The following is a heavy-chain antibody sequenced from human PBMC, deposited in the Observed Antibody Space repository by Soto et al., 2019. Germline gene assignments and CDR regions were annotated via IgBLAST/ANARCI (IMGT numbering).Heavy chain of an antibody. CDR3: ARTKGATGIRSYAFDI. CDR1: GFTFSSYS. CDR2: ISSSSSTI. V-gene: IGHV3-48*02. Sequence: GGSLRLSCAASGFTFSSYSMNWVRQAPGKGLEWVSYISSSSSTIYYADSVKGRFTISRDNAKNSLYLQMNSLRDEDTAVYYCARTKGATGIRSYAFDIWGQGTMVTVSS. J-gene: IGHJ3*02. D-gene: IGHD5-12*01.